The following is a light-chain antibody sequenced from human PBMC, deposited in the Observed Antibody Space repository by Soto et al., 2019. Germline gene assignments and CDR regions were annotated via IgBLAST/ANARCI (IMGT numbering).Light chain of an antibody. CDR3: SSYTTSSTLV. CDR1: SSDIGDYNY. V-gene: IGLV2-14*01. J-gene: IGLJ2*01. CDR2: EVS. Sequence: QSALTQPASVSGSPGQSITISCTGTSSDIGDYNYVSWYQQYPGKAPKLVIYEVSNRPSGVSSRFSGSKSDNTASLTISGLQAEDESDYYCSSYTTSSTLVFGGETKLTVL.